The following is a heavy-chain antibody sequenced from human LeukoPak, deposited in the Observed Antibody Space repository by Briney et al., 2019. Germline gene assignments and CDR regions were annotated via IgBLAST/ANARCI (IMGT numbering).Heavy chain of an antibody. CDR2: ISGSGGST. Sequence: GGSLRLSCAASGFTFSSYAMSWVRQAPGKGLEWVSAISGSGGSTYYADSVKGRFTISRDNSKNTLYLQMNSLRAEDTAVYYCARDRNGGNSNHDYWGQGTLVTVSS. CDR1: GFTFSSYA. CDR3: ARDRNGGNSNHDY. V-gene: IGHV3-23*01. D-gene: IGHD4-23*01. J-gene: IGHJ4*02.